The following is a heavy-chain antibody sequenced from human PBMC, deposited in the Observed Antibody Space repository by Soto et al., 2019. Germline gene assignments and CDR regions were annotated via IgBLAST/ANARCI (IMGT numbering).Heavy chain of an antibody. J-gene: IGHJ4*02. CDR1: GFEFTDFA. Sequence: VQLLESGGGGVQPGWSLRLSCAASGFEFTDFAMHWVRQAPGKGLEWVAVITDGGRGAYYADSVKGRFTIARDNPKNVLYQEMNNLRAEDTAAYFCATGSRENGDAVDNWGQGTMVPVFS. V-gene: IGHV3-30-3*01. CDR3: ATGSRENGDAVDN. CDR2: ITDGGRGA. D-gene: IGHD2-21*02.